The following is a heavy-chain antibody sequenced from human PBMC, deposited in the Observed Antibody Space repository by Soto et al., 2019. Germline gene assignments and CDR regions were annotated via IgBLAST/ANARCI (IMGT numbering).Heavy chain of an antibody. CDR1: GGSISSGGYY. J-gene: IGHJ4*02. CDR2: IYFSGST. CDR3: ARSPHIQLWSYPSDY. Sequence: QVQLQESGPGLVKPSQTLSLTCTVAGGSISSGGYYWSCIRQHPGKGLEWIGYIYFSGSTYYNPSLKSRVTISVDTSKNQFSLKLSSVTAADTAVYYCARSPHIQLWSYPSDYWGQGTLVTVSS. V-gene: IGHV4-31*03. D-gene: IGHD5-18*01.